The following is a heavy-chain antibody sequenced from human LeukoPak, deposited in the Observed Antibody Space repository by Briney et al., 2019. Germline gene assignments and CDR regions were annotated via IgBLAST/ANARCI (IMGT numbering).Heavy chain of an antibody. CDR1: GFTFRSYW. J-gene: IGHJ5*02. Sequence: GGSLRLSCEASGFTFRSYWMHWVRQAPGKGLEWVSSISSSSSYIYYADSVKGRFTISRDNAQTSLYLQMNSLRAEDTAVYYCARASDPWLQLTWGQGTLVTVSS. CDR3: ARASDPWLQLT. CDR2: ISSSSSYI. V-gene: IGHV3-21*04. D-gene: IGHD5-24*01.